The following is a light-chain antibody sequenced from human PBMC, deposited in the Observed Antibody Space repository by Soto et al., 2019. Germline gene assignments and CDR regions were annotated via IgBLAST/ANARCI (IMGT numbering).Light chain of an antibody. CDR2: EVS. J-gene: IGLJ1*01. CDR1: SSDVGGYNY. Sequence: QSVLTQPASVSGSPGQSITISCTGTSSDVGGYNYVSWYQQHPGKAPKLMLYEVSNRPSGVSNRFSGSKSGNTASLTISGLQAEDEADYYCSSYTSSSTYVFGTGTTVTVL. V-gene: IGLV2-14*01. CDR3: SSYTSSSTYV.